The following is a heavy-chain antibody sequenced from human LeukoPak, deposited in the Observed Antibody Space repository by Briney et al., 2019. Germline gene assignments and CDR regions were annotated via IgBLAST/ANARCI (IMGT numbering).Heavy chain of an antibody. V-gene: IGHV1-69*13. CDR1: GGTFSSYA. CDR2: IIPIFGTA. CDR3: VGSDYNAIDY. J-gene: IGHJ4*02. D-gene: IGHD6-25*01. Sequence: GASVKVSCKASGGTFSSYAISWVRQAPGQGLEWMGGIIPIFGTANYAQKFQGRVTITADESTSTAYMELSSLRSEDTAVYYCVGSDYNAIDYWGQGTLVTVSS.